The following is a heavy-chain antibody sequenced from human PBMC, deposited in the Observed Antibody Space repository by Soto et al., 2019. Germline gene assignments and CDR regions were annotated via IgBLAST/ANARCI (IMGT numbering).Heavy chain of an antibody. CDR3: GTDVSATFYPFDFSS. J-gene: IGHJ4*02. CDR1: GFTFSNYG. V-gene: IGHV3-33*01. D-gene: IGHD6-13*01. CDR2: IWCDGSKR. Sequence: GGSLRLSCAASGFTFSNYGMPWVRQAPGKGLEWVSGIWCDGSKRYYADSVKGRFTISRDDSKNTLYLQMSSLRAEDTAVYFCGTDVSATFYPFDFSSRGRGALVTVSS.